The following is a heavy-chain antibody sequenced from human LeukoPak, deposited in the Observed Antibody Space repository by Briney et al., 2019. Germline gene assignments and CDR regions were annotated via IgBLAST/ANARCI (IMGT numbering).Heavy chain of an antibody. J-gene: IGHJ4*02. Sequence: PAGSLRLSCAPSGFTFNNYDMHWVRQAPGKGLDWVAFIWNDGSNKYHTDSVKGRFTISRDTSKNTAYMQMNSQIAADTAMYYCARGGWGRSSFGDWGPG. CDR3: ARGGWGRSSFGD. CDR1: GFTFNNYD. V-gene: IGHV3-30*02. CDR2: IWNDGSNK. D-gene: IGHD3-16*01.